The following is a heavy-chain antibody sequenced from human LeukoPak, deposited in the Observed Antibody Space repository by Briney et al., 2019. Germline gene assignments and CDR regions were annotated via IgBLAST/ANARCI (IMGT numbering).Heavy chain of an antibody. CDR1: GYTFTSYA. Sequence: EASVKVPCKASGYTFTSYAMHWVRQAPGQRLEWMGWINAGNGNTKYSQKFQGRVTITRDTSASTAYMELSSLRSEDTAVYYCARGGIVGATNYWGQGTLVTVSS. CDR3: ARGGIVGATNY. V-gene: IGHV1-3*01. CDR2: INAGNGNT. J-gene: IGHJ4*02. D-gene: IGHD1-26*01.